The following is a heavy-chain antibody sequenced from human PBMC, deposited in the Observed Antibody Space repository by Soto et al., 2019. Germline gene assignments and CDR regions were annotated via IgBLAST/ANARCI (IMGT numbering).Heavy chain of an antibody. CDR1: GFTFSDYY. D-gene: IGHD6-13*01. CDR2: ISSSTTYI. Sequence: GSLRLSCAASGFTFSDYYMNWIRQAPGKGLEWVSYISSSTTYINYADSVKGRFTISRDNAKNSLYLQMNSLRAEDTAVYYCASAPASAAAGQPDFWGQGTLVTVSS. J-gene: IGHJ4*02. V-gene: IGHV3-11*06. CDR3: ASAPASAAAGQPDF.